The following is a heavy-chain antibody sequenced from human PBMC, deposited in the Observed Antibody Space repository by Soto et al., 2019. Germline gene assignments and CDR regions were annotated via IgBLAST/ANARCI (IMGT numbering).Heavy chain of an antibody. CDR1: GGSLSSTSYY. D-gene: IGHD4-4*01. J-gene: IGHJ2*01. CDR2: IYYSGST. CDR3: ARWLATVGLPNYWYFDL. Sequence: QLQLQESGPGLVKPSETLSLTCTVSGGSLSSTSYYWGWIRQPPGKGLDWIGSIYYSGSTYYNPSLKSRVTMFVDTSKNQFSLSLTSVTAADSAVYYCARWLATVGLPNYWYFDLWGRGTPVTVSS. V-gene: IGHV4-39*01.